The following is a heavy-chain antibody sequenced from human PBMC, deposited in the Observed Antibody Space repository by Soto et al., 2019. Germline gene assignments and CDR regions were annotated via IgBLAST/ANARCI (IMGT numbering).Heavy chain of an antibody. J-gene: IGHJ6*02. V-gene: IGHV1-69*13. D-gene: IGHD6-6*01. CDR3: ARDMGIAARLGDYYYGMDV. Sequence: ASVKVSCKASGVTFSSYAISWVRQAPGQGLEWMGGIIPIFGTANYAQKFQGRVTITADESTSTAYMELSSLRSEDTAVYYCARDMGIAARLGDYYYGMDVWGQGTTVTVSS. CDR2: IIPIFGTA. CDR1: GVTFSSYA.